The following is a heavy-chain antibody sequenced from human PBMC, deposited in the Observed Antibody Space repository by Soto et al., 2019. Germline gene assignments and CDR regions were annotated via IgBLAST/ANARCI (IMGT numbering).Heavy chain of an antibody. J-gene: IGHJ5*02. CDR2: ISSSSSTI. V-gene: IGHV3-48*01. CDR1: GFTFSSYS. D-gene: IGHD3-9*01. Sequence: GGSLRLSCAASGFTFSSYSMNWVRQAPGKGLEWVSYISSSSSTIYYADSVKGRFTISRDNAKNSLYLQMNSLRAEDTAVYYCARDPPYYDILTGYPNWFDPWGQGTLVTVSS. CDR3: ARDPPYYDILTGYPNWFDP.